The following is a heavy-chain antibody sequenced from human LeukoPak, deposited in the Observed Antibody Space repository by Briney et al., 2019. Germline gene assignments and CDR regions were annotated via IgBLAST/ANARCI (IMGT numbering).Heavy chain of an antibody. V-gene: IGHV1-69*02. Sequence: SVKVSCKTSGGTFSRYSIRWVRQAPGQGLEWMGRIIPFLGVADYAQKFQGRVTITADKSTSTAYMELSSLRSEDTAVYYCARPMTTVTTDYYYYGMDVWGQGTTVTVSS. CDR1: GGTFSRYS. D-gene: IGHD4-17*01. CDR3: ARPMTTVTTDYYYYGMDV. J-gene: IGHJ6*02. CDR2: IIPFLGVA.